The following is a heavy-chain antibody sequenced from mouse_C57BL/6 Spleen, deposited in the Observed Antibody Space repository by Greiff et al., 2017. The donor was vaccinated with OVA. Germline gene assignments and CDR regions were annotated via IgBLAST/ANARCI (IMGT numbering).Heavy chain of an antibody. V-gene: IGHV1-72*01. CDR2: IDPNSGGT. CDR1: GYTFTSYW. CDR3: ARYSNYGKFWFAY. Sequence: VKLMESGAELVKPGASVKLSCKASGYTFTSYWMHWVKQRPGRGLEWIGRIDPNSGGTKYNEKFKSQATLTVDKPSSTAYMQLSSLTSEDYAVYYCARYSNYGKFWFAYWGQGTLVTVSA. J-gene: IGHJ3*01. D-gene: IGHD2-5*01.